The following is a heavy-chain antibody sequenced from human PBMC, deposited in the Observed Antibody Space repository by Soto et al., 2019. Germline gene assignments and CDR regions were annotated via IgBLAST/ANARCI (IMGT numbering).Heavy chain of an antibody. J-gene: IGHJ4*02. Sequence: GASVKVSCKASGGTFSSYAISWVRQAPGQGLEWMGGIIPIFGTANYAQKFQGRVTITADESTSTAYMELSSLRSEDTAVYYCARGRPSIAAAGPFDYWGQGTLGTVS. D-gene: IGHD6-13*01. CDR3: ARGRPSIAAAGPFDY. V-gene: IGHV1-69*13. CDR2: IIPIFGTA. CDR1: GGTFSSYA.